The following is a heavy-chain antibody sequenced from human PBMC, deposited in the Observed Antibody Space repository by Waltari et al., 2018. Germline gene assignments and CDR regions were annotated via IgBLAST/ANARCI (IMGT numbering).Heavy chain of an antibody. J-gene: IGHJ4*02. CDR1: GYTFTSYG. D-gene: IGHD6-6*01. CDR3: ATDLAARAD. CDR2: ISAYNGNT. Sequence: QVQLVQSGAEVKKPGASVKVSCKASGYTFTSYGISWVRQAPGQGLEWMGWISAYNGNTNYAQKLQGRVTITADTSTDTAYMELSSLRSEDTAVYYCATDLAARADWGQGTLVTVSS. V-gene: IGHV1-18*01.